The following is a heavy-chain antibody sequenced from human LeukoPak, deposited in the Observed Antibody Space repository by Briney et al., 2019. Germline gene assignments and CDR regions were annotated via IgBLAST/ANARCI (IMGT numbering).Heavy chain of an antibody. CDR2: IYSSGST. V-gene: IGHV4-59*08. D-gene: IGHD6-6*01. J-gene: IGHJ5*02. CDR1: GGSISAYY. CDR3: ARHSSTSRGWFAP. Sequence: PSETLSLTCTVSGGSISAYYWSWIRQPPGKGLEGIGYIYSSGSTNYNPSLKSRVTISVDTSKNQFSRNCSSVTAADTAMYYCARHSSTSRGWFAPWGQGILVTASS.